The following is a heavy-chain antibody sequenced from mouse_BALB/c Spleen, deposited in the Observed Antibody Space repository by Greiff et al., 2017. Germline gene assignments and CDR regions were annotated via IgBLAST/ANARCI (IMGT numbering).Heavy chain of an antibody. CDR2: ISSGGSYT. J-gene: IGHJ4*01. V-gene: IGHV5-6*02. CDR1: GFTFSSYG. D-gene: IGHD1-1*02. Sequence: EVKLVESGGDLVKPGGSLKLSCAASGFTFSSYGMSWVRQTPDKRLEWVATISSGGSYTYYPDSVKGRFTISRDNAKNTLYLQMSSLKSEDTAMYYCERHGGDDAMDYWGQGTSVTVSS. CDR3: ERHGGDDAMDY.